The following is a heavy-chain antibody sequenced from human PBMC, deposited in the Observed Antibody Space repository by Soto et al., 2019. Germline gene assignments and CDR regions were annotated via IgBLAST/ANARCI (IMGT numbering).Heavy chain of an antibody. CDR3: VKARIAAAGIDAFDI. V-gene: IGHV3-64D*08. CDR1: GFTFSSYA. D-gene: IGHD6-13*01. J-gene: IGHJ3*02. CDR2: ISSNGGST. Sequence: GGSLRLSCSASGFTFSSYAMHWVRQAPGKGLEYVSAISSNGGSTYYADSVKGRFTISRDNSKNTLYLQMSSLRAEDTAVYYCVKARIAAAGIDAFDIWGQGTMVTVSS.